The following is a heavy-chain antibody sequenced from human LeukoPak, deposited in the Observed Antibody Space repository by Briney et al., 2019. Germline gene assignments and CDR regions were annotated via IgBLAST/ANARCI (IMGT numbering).Heavy chain of an antibody. Sequence: AGGSLRLSCAASGFTFSTSAMDWVRQAPGKGLEWVAFMQNDGNTKNYADSAKGRFTISRDISKNTVYLQMNSLRPEDTALYFCAIGANHCFPNWGQGTLVTVSS. CDR1: GFTFSTSA. CDR3: AIGANHCFPN. V-gene: IGHV3-30*02. D-gene: IGHD4-17*01. CDR2: MQNDGNTK. J-gene: IGHJ4*02.